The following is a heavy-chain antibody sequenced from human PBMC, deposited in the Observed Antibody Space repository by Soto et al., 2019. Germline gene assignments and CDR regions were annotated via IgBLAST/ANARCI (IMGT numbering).Heavy chain of an antibody. J-gene: IGHJ5*02. D-gene: IGHD3-10*01. Sequence: SETLSLTCTVSGGSISSSSYYWGWIRQPPGKGLEWIGSIYYSGSTYYNPSLKSRVTISVDTSKNQFSLKLSSVTAADTAVYYCARHGSASLWFGELSQERWFDPWGQGTLVTVSS. V-gene: IGHV4-39*01. CDR1: GGSISSSSYY. CDR3: ARHGSASLWFGELSQERWFDP. CDR2: IYYSGST.